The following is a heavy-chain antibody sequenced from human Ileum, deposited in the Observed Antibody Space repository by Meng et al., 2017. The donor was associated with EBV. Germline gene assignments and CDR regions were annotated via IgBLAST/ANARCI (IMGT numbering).Heavy chain of an antibody. Sequence: EVQLVESGGALDQPGGSLRLSCAGSGFTFSTYWMHWVRQAPGKGLVWISRINENGGTTTYADSVRGRFTISRDNTKNTLYLEMNNLRDDDTAVYFCSRDLAGPFDDWGQGTLVTVSS. V-gene: IGHV3-74*03. CDR2: INENGGTT. CDR1: GFTFSTYW. CDR3: SRDLAGPFDD. J-gene: IGHJ4*02.